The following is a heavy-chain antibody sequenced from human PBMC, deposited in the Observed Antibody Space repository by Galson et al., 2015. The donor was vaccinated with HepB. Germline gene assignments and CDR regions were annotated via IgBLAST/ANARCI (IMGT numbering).Heavy chain of an antibody. J-gene: IGHJ5*02. CDR3: ARRIAAAGTLNWFDP. D-gene: IGHD6-13*01. CDR2: ISSSGSTI. CDR1: GFTFSDYY. Sequence: SLRLSCAASGFTFSDYYMSWIRQAPGKGLEWVSYISSSGSTIYYADSVKGRFTISRDNATNSLYLQMNSLRAEDTAVYYCARRIAAAGTLNWFDPWGQGTLVTVSS. V-gene: IGHV3-11*01.